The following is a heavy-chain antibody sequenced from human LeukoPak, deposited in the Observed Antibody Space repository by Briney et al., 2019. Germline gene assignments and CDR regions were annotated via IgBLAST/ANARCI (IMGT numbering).Heavy chain of an antibody. Sequence: ASVKVSCKASGGTFSSYAISWVRQAPGQGLEWMGWISAYNGNTNYAQKLQGRVTMTTDTSTSTAYMELRSLRSDDTAVYYCARDPLRWGFPPYDYWGQGTLVTVSS. D-gene: IGHD2-21*01. V-gene: IGHV1-18*01. CDR2: ISAYNGNT. J-gene: IGHJ4*02. CDR3: ARDPLRWGFPPYDY. CDR1: GGTFSSYA.